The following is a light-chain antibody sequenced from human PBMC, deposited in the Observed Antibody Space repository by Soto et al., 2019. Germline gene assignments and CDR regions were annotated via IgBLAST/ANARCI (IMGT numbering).Light chain of an antibody. J-gene: IGKJ5*01. V-gene: IGKV1-5*03. CDR3: QQAASFPIT. CDR1: QSIDTW. Sequence: DIQMTQSPSTLSASVGDRVTITCRASQSIDTWLAWYQQKPGEVPKVLIYKVSNLQRGVPSRFSGSGSGTEFTLTISSLQPDDFATYYCQQAASFPITFGQGTRLEIK. CDR2: KVS.